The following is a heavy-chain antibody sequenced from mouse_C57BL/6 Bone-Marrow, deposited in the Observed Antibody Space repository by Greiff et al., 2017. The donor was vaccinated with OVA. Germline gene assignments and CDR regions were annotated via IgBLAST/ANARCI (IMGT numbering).Heavy chain of an antibody. CDR1: GYTFTSSW. J-gene: IGHJ3*01. CDR3: ARDGYYLSWFAY. CDR2: IDPSDSYT. V-gene: IGHV1-69*01. Sequence: QVQLQQPGAELVMPGASVKLSCKASGYTFTSSWMHWVKQRPGQGLEWIGEIDPSDSYTNYNQKFKGKSTLTVDKSSSTAYMQLSSLTSEDSAVYYCARDGYYLSWFAYWGQGTLVTVSA. D-gene: IGHD2-3*01.